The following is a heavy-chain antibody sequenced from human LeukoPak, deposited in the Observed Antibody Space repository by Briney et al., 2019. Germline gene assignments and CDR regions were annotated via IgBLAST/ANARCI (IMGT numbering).Heavy chain of an antibody. Sequence: PGGSLRLSCAASGFTFSSYWMHWVRQAPGKGLVWVSRINTDGSSTSYADSVKGRFTISRDNSKNTVYLQMNSLSTEDTSLYYCTCSSGSSYYFDSWGQGTLVTVSS. D-gene: IGHD6-19*01. CDR2: INTDGSST. V-gene: IGHV3-74*01. CDR3: TCSSGSSYYFDS. J-gene: IGHJ4*02. CDR1: GFTFSSYW.